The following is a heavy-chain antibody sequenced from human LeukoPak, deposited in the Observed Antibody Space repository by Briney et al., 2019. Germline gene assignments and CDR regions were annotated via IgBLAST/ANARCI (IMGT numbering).Heavy chain of an antibody. J-gene: IGHJ3*02. V-gene: IGHV3-23*01. CDR2: ISHSGGTT. Sequence: SEGSLRLSCAASGFNFRTYAMSWVRQAPGKGPEWVSAISHSGGTTYYADSVKGRFTITRDNSKNTLYLQMNSLRAEDTAVYYCAKANVKYCSGGSCFDAFDIWGQGTMVTVSS. CDR3: AKANVKYCSGGSCFDAFDI. D-gene: IGHD2-15*01. CDR1: GFNFRTYA.